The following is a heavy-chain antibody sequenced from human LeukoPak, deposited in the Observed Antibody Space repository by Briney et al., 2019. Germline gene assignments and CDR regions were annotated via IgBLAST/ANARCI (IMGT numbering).Heavy chain of an antibody. D-gene: IGHD2-2*02. CDR1: GGSISSGGYY. V-gene: IGHV4-30-2*01. J-gene: IGHJ3*02. CDR3: ARYPIVVVPAAIWRAFDI. CDR2: IYHSGST. Sequence: SETLSLTCTVSGGSISSGGYYWSWIRQPPGKGLEWIGYIYHSGSTYYNPSLKSRVTISVDRSKNQFSLKLSSVTAADTAVYYCARYPIVVVPAAIWRAFDIWGQGTMVTVSS.